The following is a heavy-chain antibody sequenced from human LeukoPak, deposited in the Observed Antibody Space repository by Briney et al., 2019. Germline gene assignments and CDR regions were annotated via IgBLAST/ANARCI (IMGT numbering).Heavy chain of an antibody. Sequence: ASVKVSCKASGYIFTNYGISWVRQAPGQGLEWMGWVSSYNGDTNYAQKFQGRVTMSTDTSTTTAYMELRSLRFDDTAIYYCAKDWHILTGRNCFDPWGQGTLVTVSS. D-gene: IGHD3-9*01. CDR2: VSSYNGDT. J-gene: IGHJ5*02. CDR1: GYIFTNYG. CDR3: AKDWHILTGRNCFDP. V-gene: IGHV1-18*01.